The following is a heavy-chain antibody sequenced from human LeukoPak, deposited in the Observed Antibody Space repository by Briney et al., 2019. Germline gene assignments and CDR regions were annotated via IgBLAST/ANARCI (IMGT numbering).Heavy chain of an antibody. CDR2: INPSGGST. Sequence: ASVTVSCTASGYTFTSYYMHWVRQAPGQGLEWMGIINPSGGSTSYAQKFQGRVTMTRDTSTSTVYMELSSLRSEDTAVYYCARNAYSLGMDVWGQGTTVTVSS. CDR1: GYTFTSYY. V-gene: IGHV1-46*01. CDR3: ARNAYSLGMDV. J-gene: IGHJ6*02.